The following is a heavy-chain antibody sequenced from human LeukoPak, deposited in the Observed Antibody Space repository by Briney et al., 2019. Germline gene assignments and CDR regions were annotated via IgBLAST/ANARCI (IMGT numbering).Heavy chain of an antibody. Sequence: GRSLRLSCAASGFSFSSYGMYWVRQAPGKGLEWVAIVSNDGSTKYYADSVKGRFTISRDNSKNTLYLQMDSLRAEDSAVYYCAKDEGNTALFTHYFDYWGQGTLVTVSS. V-gene: IGHV3-30*18. J-gene: IGHJ4*02. D-gene: IGHD5-18*01. CDR1: GFSFSSYG. CDR3: AKDEGNTALFTHYFDY. CDR2: VSNDGSTK.